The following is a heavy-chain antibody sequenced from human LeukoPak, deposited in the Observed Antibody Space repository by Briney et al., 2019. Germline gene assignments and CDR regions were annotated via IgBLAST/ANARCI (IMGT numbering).Heavy chain of an antibody. Sequence: GGSLRLSCAASGFTFGSYAMHWVRQAPGKGLEWVAVISYDGSNKYYADSVKGRFTISRDNYKNTLYLQMNSLRAEDTAVYYCARDPLGGNCFDYWGQGTLVTVSS. D-gene: IGHD2-15*01. CDR1: GFTFGSYA. J-gene: IGHJ4*02. CDR3: ARDPLGGNCFDY. CDR2: ISYDGSNK. V-gene: IGHV3-30*04.